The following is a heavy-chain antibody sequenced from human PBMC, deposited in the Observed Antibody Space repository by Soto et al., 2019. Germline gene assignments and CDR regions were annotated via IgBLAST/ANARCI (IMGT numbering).Heavy chain of an antibody. CDR2: VKPSGST. Sequence: SETLSLTCTGYCGSLSGYQWSCIRQPPGKGLEWIGEVKPSGSTNYNPSLKSRVSISIDKSKNQFSLKLTSVIAADTAVYYCARDGDGCIPPWGQGVLVTVSS. CDR3: ARDGDGCIPP. J-gene: IGHJ5*02. D-gene: IGHD2-8*01. CDR1: CGSLSGYQ. V-gene: IGHV4-34*01.